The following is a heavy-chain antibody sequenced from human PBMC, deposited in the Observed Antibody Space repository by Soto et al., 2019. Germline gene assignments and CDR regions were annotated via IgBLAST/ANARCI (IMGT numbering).Heavy chain of an antibody. V-gene: IGHV2-5*02. J-gene: IGHJ4*02. CDR3: TQIYGSGSWGWYFHS. CDR1: GFSLTTTGVG. CDR2: VFWDDGE. D-gene: IGHD1-26*01. Sequence: QITLRESGPSLVKPTETLTLTCTFSGFSLTTTGVGVGWIRQPPGKALEWLAVVFWDDGERYSPSLKSRVTIAKDTSKNQVVLTMTNMAPVDTATYYCTQIYGSGSWGWYFHSWGQGTLVTVSS.